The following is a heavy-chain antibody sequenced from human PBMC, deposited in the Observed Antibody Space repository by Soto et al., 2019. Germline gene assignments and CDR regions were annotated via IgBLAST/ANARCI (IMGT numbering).Heavy chain of an antibody. V-gene: IGHV3-72*01. CDR3: ARYSGSYSRGLDY. D-gene: IGHD1-26*01. CDR1: GFTFSDHY. Sequence: PGGSLRLSCAASGFTFSDHYMEWVRQAPEKGLEWVGRIRNKANSYSTEYAASVKGRFTISRDDSMNSLYLQMNSLKTDDTALFYCARYSGSYSRGLDYWGQGTPVTVSS. CDR2: IRNKANSYST. J-gene: IGHJ4*02.